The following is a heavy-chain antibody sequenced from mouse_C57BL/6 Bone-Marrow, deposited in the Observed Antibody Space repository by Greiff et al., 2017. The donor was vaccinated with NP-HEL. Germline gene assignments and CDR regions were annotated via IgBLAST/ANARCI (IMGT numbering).Heavy chain of an antibody. CDR2: IRLKSDNYAT. J-gene: IGHJ2*01. CDR1: GFTFSNYW. D-gene: IGHD4-1*01. V-gene: IGHV6-3*01. Sequence: EVKVEESGGGLVQPGGSMKLSCVASGFTFSNYWMNWVRQSPEKGLEWVAQIRLKSDNYATHYAESVKGRFTISRDDSKSSVYLQMNNLRAEDTGIYYCTGGLGSCFDYWGQGTTLTVSS. CDR3: TGGLGSCFDY.